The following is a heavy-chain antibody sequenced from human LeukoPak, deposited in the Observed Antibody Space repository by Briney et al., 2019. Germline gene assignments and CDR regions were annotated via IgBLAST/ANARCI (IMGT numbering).Heavy chain of an antibody. J-gene: IGHJ3*01. V-gene: IGHV3-30*04. CDR1: GFTFSTYE. CDR3: ARDRDCSRTSCFNAFDV. CDR2: ISHDGNDQ. D-gene: IGHD2-2*01. Sequence: GGSLRLSCAASGFTFSTYEMHWVRQAPGKGLEWVAVISHDGNDQYYGDSVKGRFTISRDNSKNALYLQMNSLRLEDTAVYYCARDRDCSRTSCFNAFDVWGQGTMASVSS.